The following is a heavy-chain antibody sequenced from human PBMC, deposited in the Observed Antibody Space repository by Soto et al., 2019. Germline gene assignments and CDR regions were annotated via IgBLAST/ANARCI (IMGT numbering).Heavy chain of an antibody. CDR2: ISAYNGNT. CDR1: GYTFTSYG. V-gene: IGHV1-18*01. J-gene: IGHJ5*02. CDR3: AHRYSSGLYNWFDP. D-gene: IGHD2-15*01. Sequence: ASVKVSCKASGYTFTSYGISWVRQAPGQGLEWMGWISAYNGNTNYAQKLQGRVTMTTDTSTSTAYMELRSLRSDDTAVYYCAHRYSSGLYNWFDPWGQGSLVTVSS.